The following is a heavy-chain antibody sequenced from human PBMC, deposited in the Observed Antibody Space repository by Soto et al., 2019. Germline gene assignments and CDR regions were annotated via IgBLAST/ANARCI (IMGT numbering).Heavy chain of an antibody. CDR1: GGSISSSSNH. D-gene: IGHD6-19*01. CDR3: ANRKSFGSGWSD. Sequence: SETLSLTCTVSGGSISSSSNHWGWIRQPPGKGLEWIATVYSAGSSYYNPSLESRATISVDTSMNRFSLRLNSVTASDAAIYYCANRKSFGSGWSDWGQGTLVTVSS. V-gene: IGHV4-39*01. CDR2: VYSAGSS. J-gene: IGHJ4*02.